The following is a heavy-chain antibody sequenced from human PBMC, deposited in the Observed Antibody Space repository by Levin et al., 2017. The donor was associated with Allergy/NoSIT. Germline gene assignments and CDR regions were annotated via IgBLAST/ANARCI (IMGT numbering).Heavy chain of an antibody. CDR2: ISGYNGNT. CDR3: ARSVGCSSTSCTLDY. Sequence: GESLKISCKASGYTFISYGISWVRQAPGQGLEWMGWISGYNGNTNYAQKLQGRVTMTTDTSTSTAYMELRSLRSDDTAFYYCARSVGCSSTSCTLDYWGQGTLVTVSS. J-gene: IGHJ4*02. D-gene: IGHD2-2*01. V-gene: IGHV1-18*01. CDR1: GYTFISYG.